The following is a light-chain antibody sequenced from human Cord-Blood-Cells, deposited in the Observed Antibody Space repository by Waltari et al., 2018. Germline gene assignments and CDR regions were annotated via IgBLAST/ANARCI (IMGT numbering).Light chain of an antibody. CDR2: KVS. V-gene: IGLV2-23*02. CDR3: CSYAGSSTYV. Sequence: QSALTQPASVSGSPGQSITISCTGTSSDVGSYNLVSWYQQHPGKAPKLMCYKVSKRTSGVSKRFSGSKSGNTASLTISGLQAEDDADYYCCSYAGSSTYVFGTGTKVTVL. J-gene: IGLJ1*01. CDR1: SSDVGSYNL.